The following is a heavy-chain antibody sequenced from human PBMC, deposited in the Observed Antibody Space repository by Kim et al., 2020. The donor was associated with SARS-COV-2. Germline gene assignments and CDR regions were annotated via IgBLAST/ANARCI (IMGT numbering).Heavy chain of an antibody. J-gene: IGHJ6*02. Sequence: SQTLSLTCAISGDSVSSNSAAWNWIRQSPSRGLEWLGRTYYRSKWYNDYAVSVKSRITINPDTSKNQFSLQLNSVTPEDTAVYYCARGVAVENSEVSMFHYYGMDVWGQGTTVTVSS. CDR3: ARGVAVENSEVSMFHYYGMDV. D-gene: IGHD6-19*01. CDR1: GDSVSSNSAA. V-gene: IGHV6-1*01. CDR2: TYYRSKWYN.